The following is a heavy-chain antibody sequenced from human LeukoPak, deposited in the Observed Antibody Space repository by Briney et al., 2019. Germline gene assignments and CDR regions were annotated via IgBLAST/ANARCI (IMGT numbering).Heavy chain of an antibody. Sequence: GGSLRLSCAASGFTFRSYAIYWVRQAPGKGLEWVSGISGSGGDTYFADSEKGRFTISRDNSKNTVFLQMDSLRAEDTAVYYCAKTTAGYSSGRYPGWPIDYWGQGTLVTVSS. J-gene: IGHJ4*02. CDR2: ISGSGGDT. D-gene: IGHD6-19*01. CDR1: GFTFRSYA. CDR3: AKTTAGYSSGRYPGWPIDY. V-gene: IGHV3-23*01.